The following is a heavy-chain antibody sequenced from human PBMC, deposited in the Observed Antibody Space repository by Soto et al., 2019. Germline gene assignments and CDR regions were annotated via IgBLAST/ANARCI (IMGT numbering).Heavy chain of an antibody. J-gene: IGHJ4*02. Sequence: PGESLKISCQGSGYNFASYWISWVRQMPGKGLEWMGRIDPIDSYTNYSPSFQGHVTISADKSTKTAYLKWRSLKASDTAIYFCARSYCRSGDCYSDYWGQGALVTVSS. CDR1: GYNFASYW. CDR3: ARSYCRSGDCYSDY. D-gene: IGHD2-21*01. CDR2: IDPIDSYT. V-gene: IGHV5-10-1*01.